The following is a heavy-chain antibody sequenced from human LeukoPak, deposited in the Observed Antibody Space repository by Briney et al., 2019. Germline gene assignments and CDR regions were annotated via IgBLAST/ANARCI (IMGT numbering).Heavy chain of an antibody. CDR2: ISGSGGST. V-gene: IGHV3-23*01. D-gene: IGHD4-17*01. Sequence: GGSLRLSCAASEFSVGSNYMTWVRQAPGKGLEWVSAISGSGGSTYYADSVKGRFTISRDNSKNTLYLQMNSLRAEDTAVYYCAKDWPYGDYGCHWGQGTLVTVSS. J-gene: IGHJ4*02. CDR1: EFSVGSNY. CDR3: AKDWPYGDYGCH.